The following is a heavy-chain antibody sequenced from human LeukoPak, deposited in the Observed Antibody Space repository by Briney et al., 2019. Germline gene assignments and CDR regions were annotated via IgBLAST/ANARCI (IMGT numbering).Heavy chain of an antibody. D-gene: IGHD5-12*01. Sequence: SETLSLTCAVYGGSFSGYYWSWIRQPPGKGLEWIGEINHSGSTNYNPSLKSRVTISVDTSKNQFSLKLSSMTAADTAVYYCARAHIVATYYYYYYYGMDVWGQGTTVTVSS. CDR2: INHSGST. CDR3: ARAHIVATYYYYYYYGMDV. J-gene: IGHJ6*02. CDR1: GGSFSGYY. V-gene: IGHV4-34*01.